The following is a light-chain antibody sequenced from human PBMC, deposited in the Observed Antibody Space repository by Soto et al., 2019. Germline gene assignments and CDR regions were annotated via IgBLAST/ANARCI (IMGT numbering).Light chain of an antibody. J-gene: IGLJ2*01. CDR1: SSNIGSNY. V-gene: IGLV1-47*01. CDR3: AAWEDSLSHVV. CDR2: RNN. Sequence: QSVLTQPPSASGTPGQRVTISCSGSSSNIGSNYVYWYQQLPGTAPKLLIYRNNQRPSGVPDRFSGSKSGTSASLAISGLRSEDEADYYCAAWEDSLSHVVFGGGTKLTVL.